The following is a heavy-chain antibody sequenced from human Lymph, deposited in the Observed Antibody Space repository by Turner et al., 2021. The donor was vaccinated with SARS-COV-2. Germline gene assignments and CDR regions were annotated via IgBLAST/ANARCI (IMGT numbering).Heavy chain of an antibody. D-gene: IGHD1-20*01. Sequence: QVQLVQSGAEVKKPGSSVKVSCKASGGTFSSYAISWVRQAPGQGLRWMGGIIPMLDITNYAQKFQGRVTITADKSTSTADMGLSSLGSEDTAVYYCAGDVTGPLGYWGQGTLVTVSS. CDR2: IIPMLDIT. V-gene: IGHV1-69*10. J-gene: IGHJ4*02. CDR3: AGDVTGPLGY. CDR1: GGTFSSYA.